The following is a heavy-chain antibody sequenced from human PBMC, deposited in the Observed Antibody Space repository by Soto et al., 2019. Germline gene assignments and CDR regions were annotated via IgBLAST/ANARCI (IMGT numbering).Heavy chain of an antibody. D-gene: IGHD4-4*01. J-gene: IGHJ5*02. CDR3: ARDVDEYSNRWFDP. CDR2: IYSSGIT. V-gene: IGHV4-61*01. Sequence: SQTLSLTCTVSGGSVSSGSYSWSWIRQRQGQGLVWLGYIYSSGITNYTPSPKVRVTISVDTSKNQFSLKPSCVPVADTAVYYCARDVDEYSNRWFDPWGQGTLVPVSS. CDR1: GGSVSSGSYS.